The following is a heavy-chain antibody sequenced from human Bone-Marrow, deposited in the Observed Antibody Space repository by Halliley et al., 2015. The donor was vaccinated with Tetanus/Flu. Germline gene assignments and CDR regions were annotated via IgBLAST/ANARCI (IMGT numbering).Heavy chain of an antibody. J-gene: IGHJ4*02. CDR3: ARFWSGFDY. Sequence: PPGKELEWIAYIYYSGTTPYNPSLKSRVTISVDRPKTQFSLRLTSVTAADTAVYYCARFWSGFDYWGQGTLVTVSS. CDR2: IYYSGTT. V-gene: IGHV4-59*01. D-gene: IGHD3-3*01.